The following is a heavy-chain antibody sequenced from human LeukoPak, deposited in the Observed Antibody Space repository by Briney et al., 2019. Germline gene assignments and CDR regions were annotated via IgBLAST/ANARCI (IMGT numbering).Heavy chain of an antibody. J-gene: IGHJ4*02. CDR3: AKPDVAVDWGAY. V-gene: IGHV3-30*02. Sequence: AGTLRLSCTTSGFTFSSQDMHWVRQAPGKGLEWVAFTRYDESDKYYADSVKGRFTISRDNSKNTLYLQLTSLSPEETAMYYCAKPDVAVDWGAYWGQGTLVTVSS. CDR1: GFTFSSQD. CDR2: TRYDESDK. D-gene: IGHD3-9*01.